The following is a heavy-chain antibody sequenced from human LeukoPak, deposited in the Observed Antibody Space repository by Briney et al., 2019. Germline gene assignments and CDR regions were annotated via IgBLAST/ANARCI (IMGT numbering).Heavy chain of an antibody. CDR1: GGSISDYY. CDR2: VYYTGST. V-gene: IGHV4-59*08. Sequence: PSETLSLTCTVSGGSISDYYWSWIRQSPGKGLEWIGYVYYTGSTNYNPSLKSRVTISEDTSKNQFSLKLSSVTAADTAVYYCARHLATVTHFDYWGQGTLVTVSS. J-gene: IGHJ4*02. D-gene: IGHD4-17*01. CDR3: ARHLATVTHFDY.